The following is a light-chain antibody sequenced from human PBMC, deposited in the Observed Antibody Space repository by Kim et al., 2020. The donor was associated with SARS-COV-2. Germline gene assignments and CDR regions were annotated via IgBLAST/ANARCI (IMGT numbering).Light chain of an antibody. Sequence: SSPVGDRVTTACLASQSISDYFNWYQQKPGKAPKLLIYAASIVQSGVPSRFSGSVSEMDFTLTIDSLQPEDFATYYCQQSFTVPYTFGQGTKLEI. V-gene: IGKV1-39*01. CDR3: QQSFTVPYT. CDR2: AAS. CDR1: QSISDY. J-gene: IGKJ2*01.